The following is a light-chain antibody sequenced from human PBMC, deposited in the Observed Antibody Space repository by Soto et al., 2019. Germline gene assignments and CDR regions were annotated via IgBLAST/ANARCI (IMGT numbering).Light chain of an antibody. CDR1: SSDVGGHNY. CDR2: DVN. Sequence: QSALTQPRSVSGSPGQSVTVSCTGTSSDVGGHNYVTWYQLHPGKAPKLMIYDVNKRTSGVPDRFSGSKSGNTASLTISGLQAEDETDYYCCSYAGSYTLVFGGGTKLTVL. V-gene: IGLV2-11*01. CDR3: CSYAGSYTLV. J-gene: IGLJ3*02.